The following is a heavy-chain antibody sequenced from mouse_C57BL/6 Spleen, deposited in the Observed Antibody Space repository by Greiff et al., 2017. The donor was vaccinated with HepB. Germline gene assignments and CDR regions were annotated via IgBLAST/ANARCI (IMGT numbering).Heavy chain of an antibody. CDR3: ARHEWDPDYDRGYFDV. Sequence: QVQLKESGAELVKPGASVKLSCKASGYTFTEYTINWVKQRSGQGLEWIGWIYPGSGSIKYNEKFKDKATLTVDKSSSTVYMELSRLTSEDSAVYSCARHEWDPDYDRGYFDVWGTGTTVTVSS. D-gene: IGHD2-4*01. V-gene: IGHV1-62-2*01. CDR1: GYTFTEYT. J-gene: IGHJ1*03. CDR2: IYPGSGSI.